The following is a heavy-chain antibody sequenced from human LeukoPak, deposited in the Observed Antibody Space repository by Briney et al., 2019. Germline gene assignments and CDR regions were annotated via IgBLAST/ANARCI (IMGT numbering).Heavy chain of an antibody. CDR3: ARGTEADGTFMFDF. V-gene: IGHV1-69*04. Sequence: SVKVSCKASGGTFSSYAISWVRQAPGQGLEWMGRIIPILGIANYAQKFQGRVTITADKSTSTAYMELSSLRSEDTAVYYCARGTEADGTFMFDFWGQGTLVTVSS. D-gene: IGHD5-24*01. CDR1: GGTFSSYA. J-gene: IGHJ4*02. CDR2: IIPILGIA.